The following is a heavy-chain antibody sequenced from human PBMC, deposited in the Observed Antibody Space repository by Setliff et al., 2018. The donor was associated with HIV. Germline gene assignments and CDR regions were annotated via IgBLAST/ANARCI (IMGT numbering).Heavy chain of an antibody. CDR1: ADTFTNCL. CDR3: ARLRAYYGSGLMDV. Sequence: ASVKVSCKASADTFTNCLINWVRQAPGQGLEWMGWINTDSGTPTYAQAFTGRFVFSLDTSVSTAYLQIRNPKAEDTAVYYCARLRAYYGSGLMDVWGEGTTVTVSS. CDR2: INTDSGTP. V-gene: IGHV7-4-1*02. J-gene: IGHJ6*03. D-gene: IGHD3-10*01.